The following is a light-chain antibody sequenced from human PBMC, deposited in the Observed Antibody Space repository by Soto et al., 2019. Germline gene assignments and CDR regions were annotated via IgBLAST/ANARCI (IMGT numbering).Light chain of an antibody. CDR2: EVS. J-gene: IGLJ3*02. V-gene: IGLV2-14*01. CDR1: SSDVGAYNY. Sequence: QSALTQPASVSGSPGQSITISCTGNSSDVGAYNYVSWYQQHPGKAPKLMIYEVSNRPSGVSNRFSGSKSGNTASLTISGLQAEDEGDYYCSSYTSGSTWVFGGRTKVTVL. CDR3: SSYTSGSTWV.